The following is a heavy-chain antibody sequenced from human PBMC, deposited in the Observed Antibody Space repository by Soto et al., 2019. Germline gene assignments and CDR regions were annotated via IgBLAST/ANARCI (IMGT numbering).Heavy chain of an antibody. V-gene: IGHV1-2*04. D-gene: IGHD3-3*01. J-gene: IGHJ3*02. CDR3: ARGRVIFGVVTTDAFDI. Sequence: ASVKVSCKASGYTFTGYYMHWVRQAPGQGLEWMGWINPNSGGTNYAQKFQGWVTMTRDTSISTAYMELSRLRSDDTAVYYCARGRVIFGVVTTDAFDIWGQGTMVTVSS. CDR2: INPNSGGT. CDR1: GYTFTGYY.